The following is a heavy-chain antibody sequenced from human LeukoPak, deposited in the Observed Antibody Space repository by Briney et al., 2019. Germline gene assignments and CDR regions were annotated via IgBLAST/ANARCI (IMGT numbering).Heavy chain of an antibody. CDR3: VKVAKYYYGSETYYFFEH. D-gene: IGHD3-10*01. CDR2: ISSIGSTI. Sequence: GGSLRLSCAASGFTFSSYSMNWVRQAPGKGLEWVSYISSIGSTIYYADSVKGRFTISRDNAKNSLDLQMNSLRVEDTGIYYCVKVAKYYYGSETYYFFEHWGQGTPVTASS. J-gene: IGHJ4*02. V-gene: IGHV3-48*04. CDR1: GFTFSSYS.